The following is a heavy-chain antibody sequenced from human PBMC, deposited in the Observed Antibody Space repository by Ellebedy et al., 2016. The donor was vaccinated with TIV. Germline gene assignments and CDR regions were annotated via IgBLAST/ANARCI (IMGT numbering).Heavy chain of an antibody. V-gene: IGHV1-2*02. CDR1: GYTFTSYG. Sequence: ASVKVSCXASGYTFTSYGINWVRQAPGQGLEWMGWINPNSGGTNYAQKFQGRVTMTRDTSTSTVYMELSSLRSEDTAVYYCARARYYDSSGYSFDYWGQGTLVTVSS. D-gene: IGHD3-22*01. J-gene: IGHJ4*02. CDR3: ARARYYDSSGYSFDY. CDR2: INPNSGGT.